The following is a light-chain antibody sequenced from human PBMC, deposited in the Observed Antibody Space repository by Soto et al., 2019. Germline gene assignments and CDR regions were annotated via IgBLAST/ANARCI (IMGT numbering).Light chain of an antibody. Sequence: QSVLTQPASLSGSPGQSITISCSGTSRDIGAYKLVSWYQQLPGKAPKLLIYEVRSRPSGISYRFPGSKSGTTASLTISSLLPEDEADYYCSAYTSRSTLVFGGGTKLTVL. CDR1: SRDIGAYKL. CDR3: SAYTSRSTLV. J-gene: IGLJ2*01. V-gene: IGLV2-14*01. CDR2: EVR.